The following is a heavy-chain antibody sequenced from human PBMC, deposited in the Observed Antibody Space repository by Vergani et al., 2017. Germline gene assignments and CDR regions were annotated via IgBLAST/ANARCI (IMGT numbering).Heavy chain of an antibody. CDR1: GFTFNQYG. CDR3: ARSGYCAHGVCYMTYYYYMDV. Sequence: QVQLVESGGGVVQPGRSLRLSCAASGFTFNQYGMHWVRQAPGKELEWVAVTWYDGSKEYYADSVKGRFTISRDNSKNTLYLQMNNLRAADTAVYYCARSGYCAHGVCYMTYYYYMDVWGKGTAVTVSS. V-gene: IGHV3-33*01. D-gene: IGHD2-8*01. J-gene: IGHJ6*03. CDR2: TWYDGSKE.